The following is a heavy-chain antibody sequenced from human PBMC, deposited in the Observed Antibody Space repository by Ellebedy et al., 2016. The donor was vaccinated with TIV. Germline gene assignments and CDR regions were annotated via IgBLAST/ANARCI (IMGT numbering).Heavy chain of an antibody. J-gene: IGHJ4*02. V-gene: IGHV3-23*01. D-gene: IGHD6-19*01. CDR2: ISGGGTNT. Sequence: GESLKISCVVSGFTFSSYGMNWVRQAPGQGLEWVLVISGGGTNTYYADSVKGRFTISRDNSKNTLYLQMNSLRAEDTALNYCAKSASGSGRYPFDYWGQGTLVTVSS. CDR3: AKSASGSGRYPFDY. CDR1: GFTFSSYG.